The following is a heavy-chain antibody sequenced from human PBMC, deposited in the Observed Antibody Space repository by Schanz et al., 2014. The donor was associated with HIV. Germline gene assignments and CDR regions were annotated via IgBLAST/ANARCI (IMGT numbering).Heavy chain of an antibody. CDR3: AKDRNYYESKYRGKGNYYYYYGMDV. V-gene: IGHV3-30*18. CDR1: GFNFNSYG. D-gene: IGHD3-22*01. CDR2: TSYDGTKK. Sequence: QVQLVESGGGVVQPGGSLRLSCAASGFNFNSYGMHWVRQAPGKGLEWVAVTSYDGTKKHYADSVKGRFTISRDNSKNSLSLLIKSLRAEDAAVYYCAKDRNYYESKYRGKGNYYYYYGMDVWGQGTKVTVSS. J-gene: IGHJ6*02.